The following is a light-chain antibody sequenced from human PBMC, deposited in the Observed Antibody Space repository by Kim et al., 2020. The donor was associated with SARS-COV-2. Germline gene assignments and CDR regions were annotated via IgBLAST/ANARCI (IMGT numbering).Light chain of an antibody. CDR2: GNS. CDR3: QSYDSSLSGFV. CDR1: SSNIGAGYD. Sequence: QSVLTQPPSVSGAPGQRVTISCTGSSSNIGAGYDVHWYQQLPGTAPKLLIYGNSNRPSGVPYRFSGSKSGTSASLAITGLQAEDEADYYCQSYDSSLSGFVFGGGTQLTVL. J-gene: IGLJ2*01. V-gene: IGLV1-40*01.